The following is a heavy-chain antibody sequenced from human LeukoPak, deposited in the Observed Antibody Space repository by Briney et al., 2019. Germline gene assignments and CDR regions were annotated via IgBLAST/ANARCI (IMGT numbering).Heavy chain of an antibody. CDR1: GFTFSSYA. V-gene: IGHV3-23*01. J-gene: IGHJ4*02. CDR3: AKKPYSSSLSAGYYFDY. Sequence: GGSLRLSCAASGFTFSSYAMSWVRQAPGKWLEWVSAISGSGGSTYYADSVKGRFTISRDNSKNTLYLQMNSLRAEDTAVYYCAKKPYSSSLSAGYYFDYWGQGTLVTVSS. D-gene: IGHD6-13*01. CDR2: ISGSGGST.